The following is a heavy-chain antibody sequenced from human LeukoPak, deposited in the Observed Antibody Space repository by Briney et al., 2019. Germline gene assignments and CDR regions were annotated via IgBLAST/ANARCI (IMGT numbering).Heavy chain of an antibody. J-gene: IGHJ4*02. Sequence: GRSLRLSCAASGFTFSSYAMSWVRQAPGKGLEWVSAISGSGGSTYYADSVKGRFTISRDNSKNTLYLQMNSLRAEDTAVYYCAKDMGNYDFWSGYYVFDYWGQGTLVTVSS. V-gene: IGHV3-23*01. CDR3: AKDMGNYDFWSGYYVFDY. CDR2: ISGSGGST. CDR1: GFTFSSYA. D-gene: IGHD3-3*01.